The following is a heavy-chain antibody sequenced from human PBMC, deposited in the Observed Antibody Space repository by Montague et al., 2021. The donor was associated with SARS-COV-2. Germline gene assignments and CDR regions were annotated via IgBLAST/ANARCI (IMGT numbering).Heavy chain of an antibody. Sequence: QSEAEVKKPGESLKISCQGSGYRFASYWIGWVRQMPGEGLEWMGIIDPTDSDTTYSPSFQGQVTISADRSTSTAYLQWSSLKASDTAMYFCARLGDYGGNSFYYYAMDVWGQGTTVTVSS. D-gene: IGHD4-23*01. CDR2: IDPTDSDT. J-gene: IGHJ6*02. CDR3: ARLGDYGGNSFYYYAMDV. CDR1: GYRFASYW. V-gene: IGHV5-51*01.